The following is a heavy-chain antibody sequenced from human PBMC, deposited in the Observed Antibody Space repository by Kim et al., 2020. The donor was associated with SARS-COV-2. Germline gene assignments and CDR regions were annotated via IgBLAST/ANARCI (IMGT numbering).Heavy chain of an antibody. V-gene: IGHV1-69*04. Sequence: AQKFQGRVTITADKSTSTAYMELSSLRSEDTAVYYCARGGYSSGSPYFDYWGQGTLVTVSS. D-gene: IGHD6-19*01. CDR3: ARGGYSSGSPYFDY. J-gene: IGHJ4*02.